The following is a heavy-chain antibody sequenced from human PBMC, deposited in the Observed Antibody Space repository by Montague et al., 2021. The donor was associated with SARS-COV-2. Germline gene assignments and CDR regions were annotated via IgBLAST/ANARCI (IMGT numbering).Heavy chain of an antibody. CDR1: GFTFSSYG. J-gene: IGHJ4*02. CDR2: IWYDGSNK. D-gene: IGHD3-16*01. V-gene: IGHV3-33*08. Sequence: SLRLSCAASGFTFSSYGMYWVRQAPGKGLEWVSVIWYDGSNKYYADSVKGRFTISRDNSKNTLYLQMNSLRAEDTAVYYCAIEGTFSDYDVYWGQGTLVTVSS. CDR3: AIEGTFSDYDVY.